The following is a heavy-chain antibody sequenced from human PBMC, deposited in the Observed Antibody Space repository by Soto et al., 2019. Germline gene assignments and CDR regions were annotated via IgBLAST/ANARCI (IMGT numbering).Heavy chain of an antibody. CDR3: TGSRGRGSYFIYDGMDV. CDR1: GFTLSGSA. D-gene: IGHD1-26*01. CDR2: IRSKANSYAT. J-gene: IGHJ6*01. Sequence: EVQLVESGGGLVQPGGSLKLSCAASGFTLSGSAMHWVRQASGKGLEWVGRIRSKANSYATAYAASVKGRFTSSRDDSKSTAYLQMNSLKAEDTAVYYCTGSRGRGSYFIYDGMDVWGQGTTVTVSS. V-gene: IGHV3-73*02.